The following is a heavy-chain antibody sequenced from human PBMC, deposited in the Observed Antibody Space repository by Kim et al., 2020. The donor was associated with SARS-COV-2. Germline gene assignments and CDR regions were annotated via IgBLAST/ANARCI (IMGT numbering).Heavy chain of an antibody. CDR3: ARDSYSSGYAIY. D-gene: IGHD6-19*01. J-gene: IGHJ4*02. CDR2: ISTYNGNT. Sequence: ASVKVSCKAFGYTFTSYGISWVRQAPGQGLEWMGWISTYNGNTNYAQKLQGRVTMTTDTSTTTAYMELRSLRSDDTAVYYCARDSYSSGYAIYWGQGTLVTISS. V-gene: IGHV1-18*01. CDR1: GYTFTSYG.